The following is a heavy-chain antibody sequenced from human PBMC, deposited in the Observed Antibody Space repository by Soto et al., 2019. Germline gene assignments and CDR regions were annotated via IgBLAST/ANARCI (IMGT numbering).Heavy chain of an antibody. V-gene: IGHV1-69*01. CDR1: GGTFSSYR. J-gene: IGHJ4*02. Sequence: QVQLVQSGAEVKKPGSSVKVSCKASGGTFSSYRINWVRQAPGQGLEWVGGIVPIYRTADYAQKFQGRVIITADESARTSYMELRSLKSQDTAVYYCVRDSGAKLSSSWGQGTLVTVSS. CDR3: VRDSGAKLSSS. D-gene: IGHD6-13*01. CDR2: IVPIYRTA.